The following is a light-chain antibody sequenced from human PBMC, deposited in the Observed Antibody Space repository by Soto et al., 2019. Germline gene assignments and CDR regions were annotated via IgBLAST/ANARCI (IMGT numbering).Light chain of an antibody. V-gene: IGKV1-5*01. CDR3: QQYNSYWT. CDR1: QSISSW. CDR2: DAS. J-gene: IGKJ1*01. Sequence: DIQMTQSPSSVSASVGDRVTITCRASQSISSWLAWYQQKPGKAPKLLIYDASSLESGVPSRFSGSGSGTEFTLTISSLQPDDFATYYCQQYNSYWTFGQGGKVDIK.